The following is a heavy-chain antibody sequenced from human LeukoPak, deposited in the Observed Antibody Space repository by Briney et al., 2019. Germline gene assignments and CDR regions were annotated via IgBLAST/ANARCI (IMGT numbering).Heavy chain of an antibody. CDR3: ARVGTTTAYYFDY. Sequence: SSETLSLTCTVSGGSISSSSYYWGWIRQPPGKGLEWIGSIYYSGSTYYNPSLKSRVTISVDTSKNQFSLKLSSVTAADTAVYYCARVGTTTAYYFDYWGQGTLVTVSS. D-gene: IGHD2/OR15-2a*01. V-gene: IGHV4-39*07. CDR1: GGSISSSSYY. CDR2: IYYSGST. J-gene: IGHJ4*02.